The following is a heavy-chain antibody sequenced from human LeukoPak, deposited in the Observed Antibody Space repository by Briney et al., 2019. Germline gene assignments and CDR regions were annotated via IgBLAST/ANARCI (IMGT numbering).Heavy chain of an antibody. CDR2: IKEDGSEK. CDR1: GFTFSHYW. J-gene: IGHJ4*02. V-gene: IGHV3-7*01. Sequence: GGSLRLSCAVSGFTFSHYWMSWVRQAPGKGLEWVANIKEDGSEKYYVDSVKDRFTISRDNAKNSLYLQMNSLRAEDTAVYYCVKGSWGDYWGRGTLVTVSS. CDR3: VKGSWGDY. D-gene: IGHD1-26*01.